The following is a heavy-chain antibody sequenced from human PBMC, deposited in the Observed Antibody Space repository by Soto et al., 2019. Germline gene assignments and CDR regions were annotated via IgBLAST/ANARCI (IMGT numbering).Heavy chain of an antibody. D-gene: IGHD1-26*01. CDR3: ARGGGYKHYFDY. CDR1: GDSISTYY. J-gene: IGHJ4*02. V-gene: IGHV4-59*01. Sequence: SETLSLTCTVSGDSISTYYWSWMRQPPGKGLEWIGYIYYSGGTNYNPSLKSRVTISVDTSKNHFSLKLSSVTAADTAVYYCARGGGYKHYFDYWGQGTLVTVSS. CDR2: IYYSGGT.